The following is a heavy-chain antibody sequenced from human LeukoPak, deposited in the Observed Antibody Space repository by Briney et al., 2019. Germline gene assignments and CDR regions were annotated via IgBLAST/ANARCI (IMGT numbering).Heavy chain of an antibody. Sequence: ASVKVSCKASGYTFTGYYMHWVRQAPGQGLEWMGIINPSGGSTTHAQKFQGRVTMTRDTSTSTVYMELSSLRSEDTAVYYCARDHGGGGLRGFDYWGQGTLVTVSS. CDR3: ARDHGGGGLRGFDY. J-gene: IGHJ4*02. CDR2: INPSGGST. D-gene: IGHD2-21*01. CDR1: GYTFTGYY. V-gene: IGHV1-46*01.